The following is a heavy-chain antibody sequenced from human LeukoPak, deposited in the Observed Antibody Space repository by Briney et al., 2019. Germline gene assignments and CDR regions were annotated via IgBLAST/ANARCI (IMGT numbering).Heavy chain of an antibody. J-gene: IGHJ4*02. CDR3: ARGGRGNYYDSSGYHDY. Sequence: ASVKVSCKASGYTFTTYYLHWVRQAPGQGLEWMGRIIPILGIANYAQKFQGRVTITADKSTSTAYMELSSLRSEDTAVYYCARGGRGNYYDSSGYHDYWGQGTLVTVSS. V-gene: IGHV1-69*04. CDR2: IIPILGIA. D-gene: IGHD3-22*01. CDR1: GYTFTTYY.